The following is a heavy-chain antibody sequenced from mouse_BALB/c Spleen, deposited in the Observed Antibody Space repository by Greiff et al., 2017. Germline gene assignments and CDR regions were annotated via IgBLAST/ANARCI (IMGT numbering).Heavy chain of an antibody. V-gene: IGHV1-80*01. D-gene: IGHD2-1*01. CDR3: ARRGDYGNYNYYAMDY. Sequence: QVQLQQSGAELVRPGSSVKISCKASGYAFSSSWMNWVKQRPGQGLEWIGQIYPGDGDTNYNGKFKGKATLTADKSSSTAYMQLSSLTSEDSAVYFCARRGDYGNYNYYAMDYWGQGTSVTVSS. CDR2: IYPGDGDT. J-gene: IGHJ4*01. CDR1: GYAFSSSW.